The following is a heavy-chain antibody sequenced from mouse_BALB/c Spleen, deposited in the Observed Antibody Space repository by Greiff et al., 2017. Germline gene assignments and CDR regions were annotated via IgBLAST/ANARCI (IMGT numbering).Heavy chain of an antibody. CDR1: GYAFTNYL. V-gene: IGHV1-54*01. J-gene: IGHJ2*01. CDR2: INPGSGGT. Sequence: VQLVESGAELVRPGTSVKVSCKASGYAFTNYLIEWVKQRPGQGLEWIGVINPGSGGTNYNEKFKGKATLTADKSSSTAYMQLSSLTSDDSAVYFCARYGSSPYWGQGTTLTVSS. D-gene: IGHD1-1*01. CDR3: ARYGSSPY.